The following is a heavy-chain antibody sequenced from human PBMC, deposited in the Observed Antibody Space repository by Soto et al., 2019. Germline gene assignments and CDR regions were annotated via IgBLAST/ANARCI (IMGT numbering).Heavy chain of an antibody. J-gene: IGHJ4*02. V-gene: IGHV3-11*01. CDR3: ARVSASGWHVNGRDYFDS. CDR1: GFTFSNYY. CDR2: ISSREVTI. D-gene: IGHD6-19*01. Sequence: QVQLVESGGGLFKPGGSLRLSCAASGFTFSNYYMAWIRQAPGKGLECLSYISSREVTIYYADSVKGRFTISRDNTKNSLYLQMSSLRDADTGVYYCARVSASGWHVNGRDYFDSWGQGTLVTVSS.